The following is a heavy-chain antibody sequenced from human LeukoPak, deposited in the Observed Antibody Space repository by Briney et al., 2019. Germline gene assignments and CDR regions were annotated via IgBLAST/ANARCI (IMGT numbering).Heavy chain of an antibody. V-gene: IGHV4-4*07. J-gene: IGHJ6*02. CDR3: ATPGGNSGYSYGYDYYYGMDV. Sequence: SETLSLTCTVSGGSISSYYWSWIRQPAGKGLEWIGRIYTSGSTNYNPSLKSRVTISVDTSKNQFSLKLSSVTAADTAVYYCATPGGNSGYSYGYDYYYGMDVWGQGTTVTVSS. D-gene: IGHD5-18*01. CDR1: GGSISSYY. CDR2: IYTSGST.